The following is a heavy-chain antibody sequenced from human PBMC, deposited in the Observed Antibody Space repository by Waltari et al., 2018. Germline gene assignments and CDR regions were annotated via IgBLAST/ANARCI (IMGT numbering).Heavy chain of an antibody. CDR3: ARDRGRGLYLDS. Sequence: QLQLQQSGPGLVKPSESLFLSCAVSGDSVSHNYWWSWARQPPGKVLEWIGQIHGTGKTNYNPSLESRVTVSIDTSNNQFSLRVTSPTAADTGVYFCARDRGRGLYLDSWGQGTLVTVS. D-gene: IGHD1-26*01. CDR2: IHGTGKT. J-gene: IGHJ4*02. V-gene: IGHV4-4*02. CDR1: GDSVSHNYW.